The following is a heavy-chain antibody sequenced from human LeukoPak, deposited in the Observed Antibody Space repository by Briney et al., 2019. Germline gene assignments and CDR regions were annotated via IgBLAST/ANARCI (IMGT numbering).Heavy chain of an antibody. CDR1: GFTVSSNY. CDR3: ARDMGELLHYMDV. J-gene: IGHJ6*03. CDR2: IYSGGST. V-gene: IGHV3-66*02. Sequence: PGGSLRLSCAASGFTVSSNYMSWVRRAPGKGLEWVSVIYSGGSTYYANSVKGRFTISRDKSKNTLYLQMNSLRAEDTAVYYCARDMGELLHYMDVWGKGTTVTVSS. D-gene: IGHD1-26*01.